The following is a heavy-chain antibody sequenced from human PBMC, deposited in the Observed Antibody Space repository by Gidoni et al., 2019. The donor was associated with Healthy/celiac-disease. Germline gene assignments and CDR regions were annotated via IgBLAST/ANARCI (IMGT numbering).Heavy chain of an antibody. V-gene: IGHV4-34*01. CDR3: ARSSYYYDSSWSY. CDR2: INHSGST. J-gene: IGHJ4*02. D-gene: IGHD3-22*01. CDR1: GGSFSGYY. Sequence: LLKPSETLSLTCAVYGGSFSGYYWSWIRQPPGKGLEWIGEINHSGSTNYNPSLKSRVTISVDTSKNQFSLKLSSVTAADTAVYYCARSSYYYDSSWSYWGQGTLVTVSS.